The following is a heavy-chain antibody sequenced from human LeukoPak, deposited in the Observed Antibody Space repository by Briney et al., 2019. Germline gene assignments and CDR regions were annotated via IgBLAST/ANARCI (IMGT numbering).Heavy chain of an antibody. D-gene: IGHD6-19*01. CDR1: GGSINTYY. J-gene: IGHJ4*02. V-gene: IGHV4-4*07. CDR3: ARSALSGSSVYFDY. CDR2: IYNSGNF. Sequence: SETLSLTCTVSGGSINTYYWHWIRQPAGKGLEWIGRIYNSGNFYYNPSLTRRLFMSIDTSKNHFSLKLSSVTAADTAVYYCARSALSGSSVYFDYWGQGALVTVSS.